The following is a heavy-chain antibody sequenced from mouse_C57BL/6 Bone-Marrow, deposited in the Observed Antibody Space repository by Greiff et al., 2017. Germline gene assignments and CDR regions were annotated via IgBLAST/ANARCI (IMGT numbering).Heavy chain of an antibody. CDR2: IDPETGGT. CDR1: GYTFTDYE. D-gene: IGHD1-1*01. J-gene: IGHJ3*01. V-gene: IGHV1-15*01. Sequence: QQSGAELVRPGASVTLSCKASGYTFTDYEMHWVKQTPVHGLEWIGAIDPETGGTAYNQKFKGKAILTADKSSSTAYMELRSLTSEGSAVYYCTREAPITTVVAPYWGQGTLVTVSA. CDR3: TREAPITTVVAPY.